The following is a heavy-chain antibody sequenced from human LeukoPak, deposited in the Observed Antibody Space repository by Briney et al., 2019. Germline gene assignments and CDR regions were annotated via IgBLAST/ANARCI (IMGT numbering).Heavy chain of an antibody. J-gene: IGHJ3*02. CDR1: GGSISSGSYY. CDR2: IYTSGST. Sequence: PSQTLSLTCTVSGGSISSGSYYWSWIRQPAGKGLEWIGRIYTSGSTNYNPSLKSRVTISVDTSKNQFSLKLSSVTAADTAVYYCARADCSGGSCYHDAFDIWGQGTTVTISS. CDR3: ARADCSGGSCYHDAFDI. D-gene: IGHD2-15*01. V-gene: IGHV4-61*02.